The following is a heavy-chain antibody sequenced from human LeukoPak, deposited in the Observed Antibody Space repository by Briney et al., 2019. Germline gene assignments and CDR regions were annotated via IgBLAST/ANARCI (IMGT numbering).Heavy chain of an antibody. J-gene: IGHJ4*02. D-gene: IGHD6-19*01. CDR1: GFTFNSYA. Sequence: PGGSLSLSCAASGFTFNSYAMSWVRQAPGKELEWVSSISTGGYTTYYADSVKDRFTISRDNSENTLYLQMSSLRADDTAMYYCAKDATGYSSGGGYFDYWGQGALVTVSS. V-gene: IGHV3-23*01. CDR2: ISTGGYTT. CDR3: AKDATGYSSGGGYFDY.